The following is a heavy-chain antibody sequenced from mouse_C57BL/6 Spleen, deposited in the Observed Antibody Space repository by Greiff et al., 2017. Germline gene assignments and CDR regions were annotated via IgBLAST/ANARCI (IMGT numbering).Heavy chain of an antibody. V-gene: IGHV1-15*01. Sequence: VQLQQSGAELVRPGASVTLSCKASGYTFTDYEMHWVKQTPVHGLEWIGAIDPETGGTAYNQKFKGKAILTADKSSSTAYMELRCLTSEDSAVYYCTRDNTLDYWGQGTTLTVSS. CDR3: TRDNTLDY. J-gene: IGHJ2*01. D-gene: IGHD5-1-1*01. CDR2: IDPETGGT. CDR1: GYTFTDYE.